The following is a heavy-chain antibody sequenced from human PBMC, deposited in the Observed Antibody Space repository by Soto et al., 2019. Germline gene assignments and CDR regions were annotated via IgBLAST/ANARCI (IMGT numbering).Heavy chain of an antibody. CDR2: ISGRGGSS. CDR3: AKGSIEYSASIDY. J-gene: IGHJ4*02. Sequence: EVQLLESGGDLVQPGGSLRLSCAASGFSFSSYAMVWVRQAPGKGLEWVSVISGRGGSSYFADSVKGRFTISRDNSKNVLSLEMNSLRVEDTDKYFCAKGSIEYSASIDYWGQGTLVLVSS. D-gene: IGHD5-12*01. V-gene: IGHV3-23*01. CDR1: GFSFSSYA.